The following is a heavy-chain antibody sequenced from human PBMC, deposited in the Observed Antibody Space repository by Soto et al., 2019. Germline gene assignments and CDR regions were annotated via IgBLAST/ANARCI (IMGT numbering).Heavy chain of an antibody. Sequence: EVQLVESGGGLVQPGGSLRLSCAASGFIFTDYWIHWVRQAPGKGLVWVSRIKSDESTTNYADSVWGRLTISRDNAKNTVYLQINSLRAEDTAVYDCARGARNYYYFDYWGQGTLVTVSS. V-gene: IGHV3-74*01. D-gene: IGHD3-10*01. J-gene: IGHJ4*02. CDR3: ARGARNYYYFDY. CDR2: IKSDESTT. CDR1: GFIFTDYW.